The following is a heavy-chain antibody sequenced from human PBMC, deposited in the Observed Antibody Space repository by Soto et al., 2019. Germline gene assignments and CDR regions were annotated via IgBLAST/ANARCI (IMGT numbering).Heavy chain of an antibody. J-gene: IGHJ4*02. Sequence: EVQLLESGGGLVQPGGSLRLSCAASGVAFSPYAMNWVRQAPGKGLEWVSTISNTGGGTFYAGSVKGRFTISRDNSKNTVFLQMASLRVEDTALYYCAKESPPDRGGQDIWGQGTLVTVSS. V-gene: IGHV3-23*01. CDR2: ISNTGGGT. CDR3: AKESPPDRGGQDI. CDR1: GVAFSPYA. D-gene: IGHD3-16*01.